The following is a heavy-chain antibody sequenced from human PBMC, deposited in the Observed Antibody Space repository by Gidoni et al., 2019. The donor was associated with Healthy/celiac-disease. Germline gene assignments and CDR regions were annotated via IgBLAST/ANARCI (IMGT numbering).Heavy chain of an antibody. CDR3: ARVPGGYIAGPGLFDY. CDR1: GGTFSSYA. D-gene: IGHD3-16*01. CDR2: IIPIFGTA. J-gene: IGHJ4*02. Sequence: QVQLVQSGAEVKKPGSSVKVSCKASGGTFSSYAISWVRQAPGQGLEWMGGIIPIFGTANDAQKFQGRVTITADESTSTAYMELSSLRSEDTAVYYCARVPGGYIAGPGLFDYWGQGTLVTVSS. V-gene: IGHV1-69*01.